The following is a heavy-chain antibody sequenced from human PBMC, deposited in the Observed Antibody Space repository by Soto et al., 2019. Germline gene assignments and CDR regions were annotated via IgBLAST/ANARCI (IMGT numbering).Heavy chain of an antibody. Sequence: SETLSLTCTVSGGSVSSGTYYWSWIRQPPGKGLEWLGSVYRTGFANQNPSLKSRLSMSVDTSKNQFSLRLTSVTVADTSVYFCASFSTLGKDYGVDAWGQGTTVTVSS. CDR3: ASFSTLGKDYGVDA. J-gene: IGHJ6*02. CDR2: VYRTGFA. D-gene: IGHD3-3*02. CDR1: GGSVSSGTYY. V-gene: IGHV4-30-4*08.